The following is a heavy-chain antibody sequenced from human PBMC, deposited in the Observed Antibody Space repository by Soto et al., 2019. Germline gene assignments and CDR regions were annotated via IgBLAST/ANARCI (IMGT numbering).Heavy chain of an antibody. D-gene: IGHD2-15*01. CDR2: IIPIFGTA. V-gene: IGHV1-69*12. CDR3: ARESRYCSGGSCYFLPGIDY. J-gene: IGHJ4*02. CDR1: GGTFSSYA. Sequence: QVQLVQSGAEVKKPGSSVKVSCKASGGTFSSYAISWVRQAPGQGLEWMGGIIPIFGTATYSQKFQGRVTITADESTSTAYMELRSLRSEDTAVYYCARESRYCSGGSCYFLPGIDYWGQGTLVTVSS.